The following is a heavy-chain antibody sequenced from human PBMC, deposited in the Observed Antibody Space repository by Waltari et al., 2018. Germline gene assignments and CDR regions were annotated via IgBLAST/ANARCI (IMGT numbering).Heavy chain of an antibody. J-gene: IGHJ6*02. CDR1: GYTFTSYG. V-gene: IGHV1-18*01. D-gene: IGHD3-10*01. CDR2: ISAYNGNT. Sequence: QVQLVQSGAEVKKPGASVKVSCKASGYTFTSYGISWVRQAPGQGLEWMGWISAYNGNTNYAQKLQGRVTMTTDTSTSTAYMELRSLRSDDTAVYYCARGYSSGNYYMVHYYYGMDVWGQGTTVTVSS. CDR3: ARGYSSGNYYMVHYYYGMDV.